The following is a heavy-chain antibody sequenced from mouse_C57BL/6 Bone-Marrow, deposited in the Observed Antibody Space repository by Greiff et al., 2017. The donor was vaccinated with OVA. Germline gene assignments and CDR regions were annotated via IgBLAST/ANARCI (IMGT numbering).Heavy chain of an antibody. Sequence: QVQLQQPGAELVKPGASVKLSCKASGYTFTSYWMHWVKQRPGQGLEWIGMIHPNSGSTNYNEKFKSKATLTVDKSSSTAYMRLSSLTSEDSAVYYCARTLITTVVMDYWGQGTSVTVSA. J-gene: IGHJ4*01. CDR1: GYTFTSYW. CDR3: ARTLITTVVMDY. D-gene: IGHD1-1*01. CDR2: IHPNSGST. V-gene: IGHV1-64*01.